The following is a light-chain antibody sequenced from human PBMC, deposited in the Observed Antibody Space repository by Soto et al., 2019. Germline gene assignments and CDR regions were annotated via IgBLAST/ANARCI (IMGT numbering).Light chain of an antibody. V-gene: IGKV3-15*01. J-gene: IGKJ5*01. CDR3: QQYNDWFSIT. Sequence: EIGVTNSPSTVSVSPGERAALSCRASHSVSSKLAWYRQRPGQAPRLVIYDTSTRATGVPARFSGSGSGTEFTLTISSLQSEDFGVYYCQQYNDWFSITFGQGTRLEIK. CDR1: HSVSSK. CDR2: DTS.